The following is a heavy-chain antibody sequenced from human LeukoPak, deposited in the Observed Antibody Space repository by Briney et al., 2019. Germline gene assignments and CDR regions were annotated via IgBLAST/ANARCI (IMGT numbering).Heavy chain of an antibody. CDR3: ARVDYYGSGTFYTSYYFDY. D-gene: IGHD3-10*01. Sequence: PSETLSLTCTVSGGSISSYYWSWIRQPPGKGLEWIGYIYYSGSTNYNPSLKSRVTMSVDTSKNQFSLKLTSVTAADTAVYYCARVDYYGSGTFYTSYYFDYWGLGTLVTVSS. V-gene: IGHV4-59*12. CDR1: GGSISSYY. J-gene: IGHJ4*02. CDR2: IYYSGST.